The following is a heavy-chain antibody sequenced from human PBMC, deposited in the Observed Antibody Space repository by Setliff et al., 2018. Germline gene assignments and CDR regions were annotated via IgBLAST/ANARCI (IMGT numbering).Heavy chain of an antibody. CDR2: INHSGHT. CDR1: GDSFSDYY. D-gene: IGHD3-3*01. J-gene: IGHJ4*02. V-gene: IGHV4-34*01. CDR3: RFRSGYYKNDY. Sequence: SETLSLTCAVYGDSFSDYYWSWIRQPPGQGLEWIEEINHSGHTNYSPSLRSRVTMSVDTSKKQLSLKLSSVTAADTAVYYCRFRSGYYKNDYWGRGTLVTVSS.